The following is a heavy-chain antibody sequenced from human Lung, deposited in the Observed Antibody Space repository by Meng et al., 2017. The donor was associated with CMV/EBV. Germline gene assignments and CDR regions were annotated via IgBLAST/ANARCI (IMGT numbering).Heavy chain of an antibody. V-gene: IGHV5-51*01. CDR2: IYPGDSDT. CDR1: GYSFTSYW. D-gene: IGHD2-2*02. CDR3: ARQSSRGYCSSTSCYRYYGMNV. Sequence: GEXXKISCKGSGYSFTSYWIGWVRQMPGKGLEWIGNIYPGDSDTRYSPSFQGQVTISADKSISTAYLQLNSLKASDTAMYYCARQSSRGYCSSTSCYRYYGMNVXGQGXTVTVSS. J-gene: IGHJ6*02.